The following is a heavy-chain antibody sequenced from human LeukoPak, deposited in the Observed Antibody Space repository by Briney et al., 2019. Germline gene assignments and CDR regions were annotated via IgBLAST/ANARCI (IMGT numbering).Heavy chain of an antibody. J-gene: IGHJ4*02. V-gene: IGHV4-4*02. CDR1: GGSISSSNW. Sequence: SGTLSLTCAVSGGSISSSNWWSWVRQPPGKGLEWIGEIYHSGSTNYNPSLKSRVTISVDTSKNQFSLKLSSVTAADTAVYYCAREGYGDYLVYWGQGTLVTVSS. D-gene: IGHD4-17*01. CDR2: IYHSGST. CDR3: AREGYGDYLVY.